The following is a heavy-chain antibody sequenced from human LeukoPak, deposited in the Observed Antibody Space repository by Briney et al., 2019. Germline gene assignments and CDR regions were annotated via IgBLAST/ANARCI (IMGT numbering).Heavy chain of an antibody. CDR3: ARDTRTKSSSTYYYYYGMDV. CDR2: ISYDGSNK. V-gene: IGHV3-30-3*01. CDR1: GFTFSSYA. Sequence: GSLRLSCAASGFTFSSYAMHWVRQAPGKGLEWVAVISYDGSNKYYADSVKGRFTISRDNSKNTLYLQMNSLRAEDTAVYYCARDTRTKSSSTYYYYYGMDVWGQGTTVTVSS. J-gene: IGHJ6*02. D-gene: IGHD6-6*01.